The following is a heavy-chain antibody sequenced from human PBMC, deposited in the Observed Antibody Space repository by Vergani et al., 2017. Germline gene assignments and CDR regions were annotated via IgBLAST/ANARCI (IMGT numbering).Heavy chain of an antibody. D-gene: IGHD2-21*01. CDR2: IWYDGSNK. CDR1: GFTFSSYG. Sequence: VQLLESGGGLVQPGGSLRLSCAASGFTFSSYGMHWVRQAPGKGLEWVAVIWYDGSNKYYADSVKGRFTISRDNSKNTLYLQMNSLRAEDTAVYYCARVTAYCGGDCPLYYYYYMDVWGKGTTVTVSS. CDR3: ARVTAYCGGDCPLYYYYYMDV. V-gene: IGHV3-33*01. J-gene: IGHJ6*03.